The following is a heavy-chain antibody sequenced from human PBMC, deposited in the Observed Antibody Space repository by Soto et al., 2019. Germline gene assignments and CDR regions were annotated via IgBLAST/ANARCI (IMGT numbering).Heavy chain of an antibody. D-gene: IGHD6-19*01. J-gene: IGHJ4*02. CDR3: AREGIEVAQPSDY. V-gene: IGHV3-21*01. CDR2: ISMTSRYT. CDR1: GFTFSSYS. Sequence: GGSLRLSCAASGFTFSSYSMNWVRQAPGKGLEWVSSISMTSRYTSYADSVKGRCTISRDNAKNSLYLQMNSLRAEDTAVYYCAREGIEVAQPSDYWGKGTLVTVA.